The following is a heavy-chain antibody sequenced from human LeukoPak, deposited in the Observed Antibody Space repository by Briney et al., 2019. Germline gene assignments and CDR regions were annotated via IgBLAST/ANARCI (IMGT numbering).Heavy chain of an antibody. CDR2: IHYSGTT. CDR3: AKYYTLTHTFDV. CDR1: GGSIRSGSYY. J-gene: IGHJ3*01. Sequence: SETLSLTCTVSGGSIRSGSYYWGWFRQPPGKGLVWIGNIHYSGTTNYNPSLKSRVTISVDTSENQFSLKLGSVTAADTAAYYCAKYYTLTHTFDVWGQGTMVSVSS. V-gene: IGHV4-39*01. D-gene: IGHD3-9*01.